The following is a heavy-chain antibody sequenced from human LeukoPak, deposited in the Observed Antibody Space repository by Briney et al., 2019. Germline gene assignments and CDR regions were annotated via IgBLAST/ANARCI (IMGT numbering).Heavy chain of an antibody. V-gene: IGHV3-74*01. Sequence: GGSLRLSCAASAFTFSAYWMHRVRQAPGKGLVWVSRLNTDGSDTRYADSVQGRFTISRDNAKNTLYLQMNNLRAEDTAVYYSAKCGMSVTPPRGVDYWGRGTLVTVSS. CDR3: AKCGMSVTPPRGVDY. J-gene: IGHJ4*02. CDR1: AFTFSAYW. D-gene: IGHD4-17*01. CDR2: LNTDGSDT.